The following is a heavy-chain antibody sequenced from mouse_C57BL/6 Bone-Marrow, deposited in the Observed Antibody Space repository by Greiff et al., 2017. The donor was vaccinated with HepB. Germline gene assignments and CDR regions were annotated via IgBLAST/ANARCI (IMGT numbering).Heavy chain of an antibody. V-gene: IGHV1-64*01. CDR2: IHPNSGST. CDR3: ASPVFITTVVADY. J-gene: IGHJ2*01. CDR1: GYTFTSYW. D-gene: IGHD1-1*01. Sequence: VQLQQPGAELVKPGASVKLSCKASGYTFTSYWMHWVKQRPGQGLEWIGMIHPNSGSTNYNEKFKSKATLTVDKSSSTAYMQLSSLTSEDSAVYYCASPVFITTVVADYWGQGTTLTVSS.